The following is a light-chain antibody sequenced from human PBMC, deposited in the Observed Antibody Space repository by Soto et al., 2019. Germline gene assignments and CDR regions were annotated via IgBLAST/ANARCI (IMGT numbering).Light chain of an antibody. CDR1: QSISAW. V-gene: IGKV1-5*03. Sequence: DIQMTQSPSTPSASVGDRVSITCRASQSISAWLAWYQQRPGKAPKLLLYKASSLQSGVSSRFSGSGSGTEFTLTISSLQPEDSATYYCQQYDNYPWTFGQGTKLEIK. CDR3: QQYDNYPWT. CDR2: KAS. J-gene: IGKJ1*01.